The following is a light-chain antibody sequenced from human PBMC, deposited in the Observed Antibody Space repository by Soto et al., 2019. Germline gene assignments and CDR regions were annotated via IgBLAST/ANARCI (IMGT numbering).Light chain of an antibody. CDR2: VAS. V-gene: IGKV1-39*01. CDR1: QNINRY. J-gene: IGKJ4*01. CDR3: QQSHSSRLT. Sequence: DIQMTQSPSSLSASVGDRVTITCRASQNINRYLNWYQQKPGKAPKVLILVASSLESGVPSRFSGSGSGTDLTLTISSLQPEDFATYYCQQSHSSRLTFGGGTKVEIK.